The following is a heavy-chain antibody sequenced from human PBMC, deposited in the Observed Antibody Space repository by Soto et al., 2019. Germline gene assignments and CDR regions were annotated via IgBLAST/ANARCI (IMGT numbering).Heavy chain of an antibody. Sequence: GGSLRLSCAASGFTVSSNYMSWVRQAPGKGLEWVSVIYSSGSTYYADSVKGRFTISRDNSKNTLYLQMNSLRAEDTALYYCARDSNYVGAFDIWGQGTMVTVSS. J-gene: IGHJ3*02. CDR3: ARDSNYVGAFDI. D-gene: IGHD4-4*01. CDR2: IYSSGST. CDR1: GFTVSSNY. V-gene: IGHV3-66*01.